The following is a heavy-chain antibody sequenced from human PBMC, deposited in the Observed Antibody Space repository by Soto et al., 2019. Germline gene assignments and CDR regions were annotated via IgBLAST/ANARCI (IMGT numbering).Heavy chain of an antibody. CDR3: ARDDYGIYPY. Sequence: ASVKVSCKASGYTFTRYSINWVRQAPGQGLEWVGWIGPNNGDTNYAEKFQGRVTLTTDTSTSTTYMDLSGLRSDDTALYYCARDDYGIYPYWGQGTLVTVSS. D-gene: IGHD1-26*01. V-gene: IGHV1-18*04. J-gene: IGHJ4*02. CDR2: IGPNNGDT. CDR1: GYTFTRYS.